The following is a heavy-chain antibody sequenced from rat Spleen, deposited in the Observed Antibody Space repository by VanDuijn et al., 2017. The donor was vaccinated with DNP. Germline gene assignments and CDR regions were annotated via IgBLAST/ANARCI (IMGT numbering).Heavy chain of an antibody. V-gene: IGHV4-2*01. CDR3: VTRGDPYDNWFAY. CDR2: INEDSSII. Sequence: EVQLVESGGGLVQPGRSLKLSCAASGFNFNNYWMGWVRQAPGKGLEWIGEINEDSSIINYTPSLKYKISFSRDNAQNTLYLQMSELGSEDTGIYYCVTRGDPYDNWFAYWGRGTLVTVSS. J-gene: IGHJ3*01. D-gene: IGHD4-2*01. CDR1: GFNFNNYW.